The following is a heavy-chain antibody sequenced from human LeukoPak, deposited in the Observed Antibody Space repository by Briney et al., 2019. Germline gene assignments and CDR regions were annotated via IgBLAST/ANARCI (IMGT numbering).Heavy chain of an antibody. CDR3: ARQRMGYYDSSGYHSRDY. V-gene: IGHV4-38-2*02. CDR2: IYHSGST. CDR1: GYSISSGYY. D-gene: IGHD3-22*01. J-gene: IGHJ4*02. Sequence: SETLSLTCTVSGYSISSGYYWGWIRQPPGKGLEWNGSIYHSGSTYYNPSLKSRVTISVDKSKNQFSLKLSSVTAADTAVYYCARQRMGYYDSSGYHSRDYWGQGTLVTVSS.